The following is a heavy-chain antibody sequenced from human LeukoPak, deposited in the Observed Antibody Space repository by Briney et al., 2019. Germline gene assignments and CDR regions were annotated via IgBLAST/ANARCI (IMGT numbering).Heavy chain of an antibody. Sequence: SETLSLTCTVSGGSISSGGYYWSWIRQPPGKGLEWIGEINHSGSTNYNPSLKSRVTISVDTSKNQFSLKLSSVTAADTAVYYCASSKYYDILTGYYTGWFDPWGQGTLVTVSS. J-gene: IGHJ5*02. CDR2: INHSGST. D-gene: IGHD3-9*01. CDR3: ASSKYYDILTGYYTGWFDP. CDR1: GGSISSGGYY. V-gene: IGHV4-39*07.